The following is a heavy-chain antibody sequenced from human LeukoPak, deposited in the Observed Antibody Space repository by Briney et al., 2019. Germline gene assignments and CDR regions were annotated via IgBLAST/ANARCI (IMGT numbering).Heavy chain of an antibody. J-gene: IGHJ4*02. Sequence: GGSLRLSCAASGLKFSSYWMSWVRQAPGKGLEWVANIMQDGSDKYYVDSVKGRFTVSRDNAKNSLYLQMNSLRAEDTAVYYCAKSPYCSGGSCSYYFDYWGQGTLVTVSS. CDR3: AKSPYCSGGSCSYYFDY. CDR1: GLKFSSYW. V-gene: IGHV3-7*01. CDR2: IMQDGSDK. D-gene: IGHD2-15*01.